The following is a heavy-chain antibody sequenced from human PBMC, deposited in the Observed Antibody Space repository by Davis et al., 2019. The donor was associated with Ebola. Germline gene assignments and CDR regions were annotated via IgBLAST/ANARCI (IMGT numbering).Heavy chain of an antibody. CDR3: ARGTTVAPFDI. Sequence: SCAISGDRVSANSVAWNWIRQSPSRGLEWLGRTYYRSKWYNDYAVSVKSRITINPDTSKNQFSLQLNSVTPEDTAVYYCARGTTVAPFDIWGQGTMVTVSS. V-gene: IGHV6-1*01. J-gene: IGHJ3*02. CDR2: TYYRSKWYN. CDR1: GDRVSANSVA. D-gene: IGHD4-23*01.